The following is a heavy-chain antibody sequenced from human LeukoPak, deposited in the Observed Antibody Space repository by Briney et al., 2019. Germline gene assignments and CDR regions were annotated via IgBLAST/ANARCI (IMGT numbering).Heavy chain of an antibody. CDR3: ARHSGRLGPFDY. Sequence: SETLSLTCTVSGGSINSYYWSWVRQPPGKGLEYIGYIYYSGSTDYNPSLKSRVTISVDTSKNRFSLNLSSGTAADTAVYYCARHSGRLGPFDYWGQGTLVTVSS. CDR1: GGSINSYY. CDR2: IYYSGST. D-gene: IGHD5-12*01. V-gene: IGHV4-59*08. J-gene: IGHJ4*02.